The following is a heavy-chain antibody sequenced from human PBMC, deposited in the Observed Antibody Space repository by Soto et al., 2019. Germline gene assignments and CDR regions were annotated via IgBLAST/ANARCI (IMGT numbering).Heavy chain of an antibody. D-gene: IGHD4-17*01. V-gene: IGHV1-2*02. CDR2: INPNSGGT. J-gene: IGHJ4*02. CDR3: ARESLDYGELDC. CDR1: GYTFTGYY. Sequence: ASVKVSCKASGYTFTGYYMHWVRQAPGQGLEWMGWINPNSGGTNYAQKFQGRVTMTRDTSISTAYMELSRLRSDGTAVYYCARESLDYGELDCWGQGTLVTVSS.